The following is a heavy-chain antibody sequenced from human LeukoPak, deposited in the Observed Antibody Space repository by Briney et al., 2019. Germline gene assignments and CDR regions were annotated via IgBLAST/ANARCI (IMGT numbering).Heavy chain of an antibody. CDR2: INPNSGGT. CDR1: GYTFTGYY. Sequence: ASVKVSCKASGYTFTGYYMHWVRQAPGQGLEWMGWINPNSGGTNYAQKFQGRVTMTRDTSISTAYMGLSRLRSDDTAVYYCARAIPQYDSSGYEFDYWGQGTLVTVSS. V-gene: IGHV1-2*02. D-gene: IGHD3-22*01. CDR3: ARAIPQYDSSGYEFDY. J-gene: IGHJ4*02.